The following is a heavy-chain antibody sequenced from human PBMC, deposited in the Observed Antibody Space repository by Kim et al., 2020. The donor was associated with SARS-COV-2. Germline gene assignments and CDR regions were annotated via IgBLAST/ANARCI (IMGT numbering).Heavy chain of an antibody. CDR2: IYTSGST. CDR3: ARDQKTGPGVDYYYYGMDV. D-gene: IGHD5-12*01. CDR1: GGSISSYY. J-gene: IGHJ6*02. Sequence: SETLSLTCTVSGGSISSYYWSWIRQPAGKGLEWIGRIYTSGSTNYNPSLKSRVTMSVDTSKNQFSLKLSSVTAADTAVYYCARDQKTGPGVDYYYYGMDVWGQGTTVTVSS. V-gene: IGHV4-4*07.